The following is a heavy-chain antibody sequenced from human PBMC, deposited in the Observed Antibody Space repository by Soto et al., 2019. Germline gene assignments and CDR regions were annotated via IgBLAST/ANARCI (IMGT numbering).Heavy chain of an antibody. V-gene: IGHV5-10-1*01. CDR2: IDPSDSYT. D-gene: IGHD4-17*01. Sequence: GESLKISCKGSGYSFTSYWLSWVRQMPGKGLEWMGRIDPSDSYTNYSPSFQGHVTISADKSISTAYLQWSSLKASDTAMYYCARQPYGDRYYYYYYGMDVWGQGTTVTVSS. CDR3: ARQPYGDRYYYYYYGMDV. J-gene: IGHJ6*02. CDR1: GYSFTSYW.